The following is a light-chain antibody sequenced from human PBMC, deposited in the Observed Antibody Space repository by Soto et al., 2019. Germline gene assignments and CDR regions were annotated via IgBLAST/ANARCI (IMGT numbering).Light chain of an antibody. CDR1: SSDVGTYDY. CDR2: GVT. CDR3: SSYAGRSMYV. V-gene: IGLV2-8*01. J-gene: IGLJ1*01. Sequence: QSVLTQPPSASGPPGQSVTFSCTGTSSDVGTYDYVSWYQQYPGKAPKLLIYGVTRRPSGVPDRFSGSKSGNTAALTVSGLQAEDEAYYYCSSYAGRSMYVFGTGTKVTVL.